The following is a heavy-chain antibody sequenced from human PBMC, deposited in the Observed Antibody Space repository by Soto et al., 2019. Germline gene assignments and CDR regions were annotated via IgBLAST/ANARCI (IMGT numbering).Heavy chain of an antibody. V-gene: IGHV4-34*01. CDR1: GGSFSGYY. CDR2: INHSGST. Sequence: PSENLSLTCAVYGGSFSGYYWSWIRQPPGKGLEWIGEINHSGSTNYNPSLKSRVTISVDTSKNQFSLKLSSVTAADTAVYYCARRGSYGSGSYRYYYYYMDVWGKGTTVTVSS. CDR3: ARRGSYGSGSYRYYYYYMDV. D-gene: IGHD3-10*01. J-gene: IGHJ6*03.